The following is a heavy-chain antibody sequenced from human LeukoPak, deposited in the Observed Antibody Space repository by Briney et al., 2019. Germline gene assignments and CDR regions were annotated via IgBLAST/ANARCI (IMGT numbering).Heavy chain of an antibody. V-gene: IGHV3-53*04. CDR1: GFTVSSNY. D-gene: IGHD6-19*01. J-gene: IGHJ4*02. CDR2: IYSAGNT. Sequence: GGSLRLSCVASGFTVSSNYMSWVRQAPGKGLEWVSVIYSAGNTYYADSVKGRFTISRHNSKNTLYLQMNSLRVEDTAVYYCARGGTPGYSSGRIDYWGQGTLVTVSS. CDR3: ARGGTPGYSSGRIDY.